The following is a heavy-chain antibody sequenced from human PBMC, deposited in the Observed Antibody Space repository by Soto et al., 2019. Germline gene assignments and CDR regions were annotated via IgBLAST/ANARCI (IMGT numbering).Heavy chain of an antibody. V-gene: IGHV1-2*02. CDR2: INPNSGGT. Sequence: QVQLVQSGAEVKKPGASVKVSCKASGYTFTAYYMHSLRQAPGQGLEWMGWINPNSGGTNYAQRFQGRVTVTNDTSISTTYMELSSLGSDDTAVYYCARGDFDRSGNYNAGWFAPWGQGTLVTVSS. J-gene: IGHJ5*02. D-gene: IGHD3-22*01. CDR3: ARGDFDRSGNYNAGWFAP. CDR1: GYTFTAYY.